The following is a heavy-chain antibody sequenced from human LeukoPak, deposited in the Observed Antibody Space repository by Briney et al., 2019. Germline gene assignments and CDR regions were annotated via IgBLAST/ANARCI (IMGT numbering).Heavy chain of an antibody. CDR3: ARTYDFWSGYYFDY. D-gene: IGHD3-3*01. J-gene: IGHJ4*02. V-gene: IGHV4-34*01. CDR2: INYNGEIT. CDR1: GGSFSGYL. Sequence: SETLSLTCAVSGGSFSGYLWSWLRQPPGKGLEWVGEINYNGEITNYNPSLKSRVTISVDTSKNQFSLKLSSVTAADTAVYYCARTYDFWSGYYFDYWGQGTLVTVSS.